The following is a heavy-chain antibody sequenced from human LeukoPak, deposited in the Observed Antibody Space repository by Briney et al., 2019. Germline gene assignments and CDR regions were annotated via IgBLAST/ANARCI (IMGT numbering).Heavy chain of an antibody. J-gene: IGHJ6*02. CDR1: GGTFINYA. CDR3: ATFRRYNWNDPYYYGMDV. CDR2: IIPIFGTA. Sequence: SVKVSCKASGGTFINYAINWVRQAPGQGLEWMGGIIPIFGTAHYSQKFQGRVTMTEDTSTDTAYMELSSLRSEDTAVYYCATFRRYNWNDPYYYGMDVWGQGTTVTVSS. D-gene: IGHD1-20*01. V-gene: IGHV1-69*06.